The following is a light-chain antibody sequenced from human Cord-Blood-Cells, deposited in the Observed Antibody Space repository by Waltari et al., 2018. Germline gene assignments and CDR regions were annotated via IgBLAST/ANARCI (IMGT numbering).Light chain of an antibody. CDR1: SSAVGCYNY. CDR3: SSYTSSSKV. Sequence: QSALTQPPSASGSPGHSVPISCPGTSSAVGCYNYVSWYQQHPGKAPKLMIYEVSKRPSGVPDRFSGSKSGNTASLTISGLQAEDEADYYCSSYTSSSKVFGGGTELTVL. CDR2: EVS. V-gene: IGLV2-8*01. J-gene: IGLJ3*02.